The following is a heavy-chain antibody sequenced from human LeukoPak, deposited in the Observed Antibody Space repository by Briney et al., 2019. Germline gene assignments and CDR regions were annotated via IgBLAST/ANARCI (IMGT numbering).Heavy chain of an antibody. Sequence: PSQTLSLTCAVSGGSVSSGAYSWSWIRQPPGKGLEWIGCVYHSGNTYYNPSLKSRVIISLDMSKNQFSLKLSSVTAADTAMYYCARGSGYCSAGNCYSYDYWGQGTLVTVSS. CDR1: GGSVSSGAYS. J-gene: IGHJ4*02. V-gene: IGHV4-30-2*01. CDR2: VYHSGNT. CDR3: ARGSGYCSAGNCYSYDY. D-gene: IGHD2-15*01.